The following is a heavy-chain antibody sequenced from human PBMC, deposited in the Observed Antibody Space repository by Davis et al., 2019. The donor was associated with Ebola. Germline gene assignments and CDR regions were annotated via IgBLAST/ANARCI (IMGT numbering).Heavy chain of an antibody. D-gene: IGHD2-15*01. CDR3: ARQVVVVVAASKTGRFDP. CDR2: IYPGDSDT. CDR1: GYSFTSYW. Sequence: GSLPLSCQGSGYSFTSYWIGWVRQMPGKGLEWMGIIYPGDSDTSYSPSFQGQVTISADNSISTAYLQWSSLKASDTAMYYCARQVVVVVAASKTGRFDPWGQGTLVTVSS. J-gene: IGHJ5*02. V-gene: IGHV5-51*01.